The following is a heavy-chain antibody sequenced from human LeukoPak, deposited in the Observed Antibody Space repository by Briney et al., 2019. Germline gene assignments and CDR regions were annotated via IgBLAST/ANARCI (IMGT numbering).Heavy chain of an antibody. CDR2: IKSKTDGGTT. CDR1: GLTFNDAL. D-gene: IGHD4-17*01. J-gene: IGHJ4*02. CDR3: TTHGGDYPTY. V-gene: IGHV3-15*01. Sequence: PGGSLRLSCAASGLTFNDALMTWVRQAPGKGLEWVGRIKSKTDGGTTDYAAPVKARFTISRDDSKNTLFLQMNSLKTEDTAVYFCTTHGGDYPTYWGQGTLVTVSS.